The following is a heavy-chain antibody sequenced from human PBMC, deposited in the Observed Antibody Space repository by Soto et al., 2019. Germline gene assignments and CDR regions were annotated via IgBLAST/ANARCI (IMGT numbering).Heavy chain of an antibody. J-gene: IGHJ5*02. Sequence: SSETLSLTCAVSGGSISSSNWWRWVRQPPGKGLEWIGEIYHSGSTNYNPSLKSRVTISVDKSKNQFSLKLSSVTAADTAVYYCARDSSRSYLGNWFDPWGQGTLVTVSS. CDR1: GGSISSSNW. D-gene: IGHD1-26*01. CDR3: ARDSSRSYLGNWFDP. V-gene: IGHV4-4*02. CDR2: IYHSGST.